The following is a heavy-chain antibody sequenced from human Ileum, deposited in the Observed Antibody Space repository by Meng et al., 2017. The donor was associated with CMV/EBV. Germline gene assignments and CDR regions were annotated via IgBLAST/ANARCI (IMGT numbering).Heavy chain of an antibody. Sequence: QWQESGLRLLQPSETLSLTCTVTGGSLTSYYWTWIRQPAGKGLEWIGRIHPPGTTDDNPSLRSRVSMSLDKSKNQFSLKLTSVTAADTAVYYCARAAARGVPVDLWGQGTLVTVSS. CDR2: IHPPGTT. V-gene: IGHV4-4*07. J-gene: IGHJ5*02. CDR1: GGSLTSYY. CDR3: ARAAARGVPVDL. D-gene: IGHD3-10*01.